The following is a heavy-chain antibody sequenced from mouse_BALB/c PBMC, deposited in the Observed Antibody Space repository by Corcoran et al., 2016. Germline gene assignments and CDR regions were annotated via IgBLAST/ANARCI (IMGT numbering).Heavy chain of an antibody. Sequence: EVYLVESGGGLVQPGGSLRLSCAASGFTFSRYWMHWVRQAPGKGLVWVSRINSDNSGVTYADSVKGRFTISRDNAKNTLYLELTSLRVDETAVYYCAAVAVGTTGRFEYWGQGTPVTVSS. CDR2: INSDNSGV. CDR1: GFTFSRYW. V-gene: IGHV5-17*01. CDR3: AAVAVGTTGRFEY. D-gene: IGHD6-1*01. J-gene: IGHJ4*01.